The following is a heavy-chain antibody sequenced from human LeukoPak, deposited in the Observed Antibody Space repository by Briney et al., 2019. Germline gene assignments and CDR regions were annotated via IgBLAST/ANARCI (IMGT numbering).Heavy chain of an antibody. D-gene: IGHD5-24*01. J-gene: IGHJ3*02. V-gene: IGHV3-21*01. CDR2: ISSSSSYI. CDR3: ARDNGGWDGYSTPDAFDI. CDR1: GFTFSSYS. Sequence: PGGSLRLSCAASGFTFSSYSMNWVRQAPGKGLEWVSSISSSSSYIYYADSVKGRFTISRDNAKNSLYLQMNSLRAEDTAVYYCARDNGGWDGYSTPDAFDIWGQGTMVTVSS.